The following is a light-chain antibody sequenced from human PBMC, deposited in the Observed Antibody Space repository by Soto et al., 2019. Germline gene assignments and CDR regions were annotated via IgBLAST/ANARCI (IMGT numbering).Light chain of an antibody. CDR3: QQRNIWPPVT. Sequence: DIQMTQSPASLSASVGDRVTITCQASQDINNFLNWYQHRPGKAPKLLIYDASNLETGVPSRFSGSGSGTDFTFTISSLQPEDSAIYYCQQRNIWPPVTFGQGTRLEIK. J-gene: IGKJ5*01. V-gene: IGKV1-33*01. CDR1: QDINNF. CDR2: DAS.